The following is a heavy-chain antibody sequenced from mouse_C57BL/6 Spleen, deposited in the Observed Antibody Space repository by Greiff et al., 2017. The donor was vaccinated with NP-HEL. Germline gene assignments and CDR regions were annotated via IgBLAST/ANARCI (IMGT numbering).Heavy chain of an antibody. V-gene: IGHV1-69*01. D-gene: IGHD2-5*01. CDR2: IDPSDSYT. Sequence: QVQLQQPGAELVMPGASVKLSCKASGYTFTSYWMHWVKQRPGQGLEWIGEIDPSDSYTNYNQKFKGKSTLTVDKSSSTAYMQLSSLTSEDSAVYYGARSYYSNSGFAYWGQGTLVTVSA. J-gene: IGHJ3*01. CDR3: ARSYYSNSGFAY. CDR1: GYTFTSYW.